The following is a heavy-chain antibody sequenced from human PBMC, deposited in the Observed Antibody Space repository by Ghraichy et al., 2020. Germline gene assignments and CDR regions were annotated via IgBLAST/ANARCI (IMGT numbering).Heavy chain of an antibody. CDR3: VKEPDSMGNGPRFGFDP. J-gene: IGHJ5*02. V-gene: IGHV3-64D*06. CDR1: GFTFSSYA. Sequence: GGSLRLSCSASGFTFSSYAMHWVRQAPGKGLEYVSAISSNGGSTYYADSVKGRFTISRDNSKNTLYLQMSSLRAEDTAVYYCVKEPDSMGNGPRFGFDPWGQGTLVTVSS. CDR2: ISSNGGST. D-gene: IGHD2-8*01.